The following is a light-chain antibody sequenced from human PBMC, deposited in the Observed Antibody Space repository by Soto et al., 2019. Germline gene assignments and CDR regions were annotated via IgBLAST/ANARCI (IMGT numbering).Light chain of an antibody. CDR2: KAS. CDR1: QSINSW. J-gene: IGKJ1*01. CDR3: QQYNRLWA. V-gene: IGKV1-5*03. Sequence: DIQMTQSPSTLSASLGDRVTITCRASQSINSWLAWYQQKPGKAPKVLIYKASNLESGVPSRFSGSGSGTEFTLTISGLQPDDFATYYCQQYNRLWAFGQGTKVEIK.